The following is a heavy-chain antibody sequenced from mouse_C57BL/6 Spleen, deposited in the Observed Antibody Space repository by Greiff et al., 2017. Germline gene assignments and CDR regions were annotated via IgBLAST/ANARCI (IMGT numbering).Heavy chain of an antibody. CDR1: GYTFTSYD. Sequence: QVQLQQSGPELVKPGASVKLSCKASGYTFTSYDINWVKQRPGQGLEWIGWIYPSDGSTKYNEKFKGKATLTVATSSRTAYMELHSLTSEDSAVYFCARGAGTPFAYWGQGTLVTVSA. J-gene: IGHJ3*01. CDR2: IYPSDGST. CDR3: ARGAGTPFAY. D-gene: IGHD2-14*01. V-gene: IGHV1-85*01.